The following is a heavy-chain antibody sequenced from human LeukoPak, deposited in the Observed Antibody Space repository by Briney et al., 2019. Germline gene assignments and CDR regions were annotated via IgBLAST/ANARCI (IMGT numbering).Heavy chain of an antibody. CDR2: ISSSSSYI. V-gene: IGHV3-21*01. CDR1: GFTFSSYS. Sequence: GGALRLSCAAPGFTFSSYSMNWVRQAPGKGLGGVSSISSSSSYICYADSVKGRFTISRDNAKNSLYLQMNSLRAEDTAVYYCARDPAIAAAGIDWGQGTLVTVSS. J-gene: IGHJ4*02. D-gene: IGHD6-13*01. CDR3: ARDPAIAAAGID.